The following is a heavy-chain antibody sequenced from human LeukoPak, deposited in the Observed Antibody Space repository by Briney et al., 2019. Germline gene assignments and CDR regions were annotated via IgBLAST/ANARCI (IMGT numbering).Heavy chain of an antibody. CDR1: GFTFSSYW. D-gene: IGHD3-9*01. V-gene: IGHV3-7*01. CDR2: IKQDGSEK. CDR3: ARCPNGGRYFDWFFDY. J-gene: IGHJ4*02. Sequence: GGSLRLSCAASGFTFSSYWMSWVRQAPGKGLEWVANIKQDGSEKYYVDSVKGRFTISRDNAKNSLYLQMSSLRAEDTAVYYCARCPNGGRYFDWFFDYWGQGTLVTVSS.